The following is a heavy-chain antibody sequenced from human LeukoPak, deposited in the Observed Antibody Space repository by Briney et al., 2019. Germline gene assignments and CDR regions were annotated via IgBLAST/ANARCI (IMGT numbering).Heavy chain of an antibody. D-gene: IGHD3-22*01. Sequence: ASVKVSCKASGYTFTSYYMHWPRQAPGQGLEWMGIINPSGGSTSYAQKFQGRVTMTRDMSTSTVYMELSSLRSEDTAVYYCARADPYYYDSSGYYFFDYWGQGTLVTVSS. CDR1: GYTFTSYY. CDR2: INPSGGST. J-gene: IGHJ4*02. CDR3: ARADPYYYDSSGYYFFDY. V-gene: IGHV1-46*01.